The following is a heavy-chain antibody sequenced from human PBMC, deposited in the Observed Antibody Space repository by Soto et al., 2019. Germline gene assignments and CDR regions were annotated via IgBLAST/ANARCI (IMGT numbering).Heavy chain of an antibody. D-gene: IGHD3-10*01. V-gene: IGHV1-69*13. CDR2: IIPIFGTA. CDR3: ARALIPMVRGVIITEYGMDV. Sequence: SVKVSCKASGGNFSSYAISWVRQAPGQGLEWMGGIIPIFGTANYAQKFQGRVTITADESTSTAYMELSSLRSEDTAVYYCARALIPMVRGVIITEYGMDVWGQGTTVTVSS. CDR1: GGNFSSYA. J-gene: IGHJ6*02.